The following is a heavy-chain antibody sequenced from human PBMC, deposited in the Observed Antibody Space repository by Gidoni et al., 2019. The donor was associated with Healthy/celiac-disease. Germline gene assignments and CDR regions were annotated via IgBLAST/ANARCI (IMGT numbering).Heavy chain of an antibody. Sequence: QVQLVQSGAEVKKPGASVKVSCKASGYTFTSYYMHWVLQAPGQGLEWMGRINPSGGSTSYAQKFQGRVTMTRDTSTSTVYMELSSLRSEDTAVYYCARESGTHTAAGTSGRFDPWGQGTLVTVSS. CDR2: INPSGGST. CDR1: GYTFTSYY. J-gene: IGHJ5*02. D-gene: IGHD6-13*01. CDR3: ARESGTHTAAGTSGRFDP. V-gene: IGHV1-46*03.